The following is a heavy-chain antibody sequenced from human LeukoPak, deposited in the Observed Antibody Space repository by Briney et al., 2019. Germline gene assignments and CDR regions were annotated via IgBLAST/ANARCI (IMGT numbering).Heavy chain of an antibody. Sequence: SETLSLPCTVSGGSISSSSYYWGWIRQPPGKGLERIGSIYYSGSTYYNPSLKSRVTISVDTSKNQFSLKLSSVTAADTAVYYCARKETVTGGGDYFDYWGQGTLVTVSS. CDR2: IYYSGST. CDR1: GGSISSSSYY. D-gene: IGHD7-27*01. CDR3: ARKETVTGGGDYFDY. J-gene: IGHJ4*02. V-gene: IGHV4-39*07.